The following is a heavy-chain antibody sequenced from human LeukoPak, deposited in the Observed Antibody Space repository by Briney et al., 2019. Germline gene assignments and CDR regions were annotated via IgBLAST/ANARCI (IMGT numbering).Heavy chain of an antibody. J-gene: IGHJ5*01. V-gene: IGHV6-1*01. Sequence: SRTLSLTCAISGDSVSTNSATWTWLRQSPSRGLEWLGRTYYRSKWNNDYAVSMKSRITINPDTSKNQFSVQLNSVTPEDTAVYYCARLVGASWFDSWGQGTLVTVSS. CDR1: GDSVSTNSAT. CDR2: TYYRSKWNN. D-gene: IGHD1-26*01. CDR3: ARLVGASWFDS.